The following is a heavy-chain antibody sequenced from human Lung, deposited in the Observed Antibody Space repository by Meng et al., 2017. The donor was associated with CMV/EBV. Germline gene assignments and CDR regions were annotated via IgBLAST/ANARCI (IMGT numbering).Heavy chain of an antibody. CDR3: ARDRADETIFGVVTGFFHW. D-gene: IGHD3-3*01. CDR2: MSYDGSDR. Sequence: GESLKISCAGSGFRFSDYAVHWVRQAPGKGLEWVAVMSYDGSDRYYADSVKGRFAISRDSSKTMIHLQMDSLTPEDTAVYYCARDRADETIFGVVTGFFHWWGQGTPVTVSS. CDR1: GFRFSDYA. V-gene: IGHV3-30*09. J-gene: IGHJ4*02.